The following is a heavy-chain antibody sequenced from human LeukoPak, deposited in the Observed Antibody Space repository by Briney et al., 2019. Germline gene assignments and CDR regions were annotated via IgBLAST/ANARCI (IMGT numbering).Heavy chain of an antibody. CDR3: ASGREYYDILTGYFDY. CDR2: ISSSSSTI. V-gene: IGHV3-48*01. D-gene: IGHD3-9*01. CDR1: GFTFSSYS. Sequence: GGSLRLSCAASGFTFSSYSMNWVRQAPGKGLEWVSYISSSSSTIYYADSVKGQFTISRDNAKNSLYLQMNSLRAEDTAVYYCASGREYYDILTGYFDYWGQGTLVTVSS. J-gene: IGHJ4*02.